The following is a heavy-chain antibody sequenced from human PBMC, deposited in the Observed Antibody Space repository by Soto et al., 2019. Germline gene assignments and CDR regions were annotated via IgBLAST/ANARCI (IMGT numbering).Heavy chain of an antibody. D-gene: IGHD2-2*02. CDR2: ISSSSYI. J-gene: IGHJ6*02. Sequence: GGSLRLSCAASGFTFSSYSMNWVRQAPGKGLEWVSSISSSSYIYYADSVKGRFTISRDNAKNSLYLQMNSLRAEDTAVYYCARDHYCSSTSCYRAPGYYYYYGMDVWGQGTTVTVSS. CDR1: GFTFSSYS. CDR3: ARDHYCSSTSCYRAPGYYYYYGMDV. V-gene: IGHV3-21*01.